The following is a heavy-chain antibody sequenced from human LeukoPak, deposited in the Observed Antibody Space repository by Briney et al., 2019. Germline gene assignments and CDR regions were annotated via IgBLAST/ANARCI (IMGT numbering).Heavy chain of an antibody. J-gene: IGHJ4*02. CDR2: IRYDGSNK. Sequence: GGSLRLSCAASGFTFSSYGMHWVRQAAGKGLEWVAFIRYDGSNKYYADCVKGRFTISRDNSKNTLYLQMNSLRAEDTAVYYCAKDRGGSYFGSAFDYWGQGTLVTVSS. D-gene: IGHD1-26*01. CDR1: GFTFSSYG. CDR3: AKDRGGSYFGSAFDY. V-gene: IGHV3-30*02.